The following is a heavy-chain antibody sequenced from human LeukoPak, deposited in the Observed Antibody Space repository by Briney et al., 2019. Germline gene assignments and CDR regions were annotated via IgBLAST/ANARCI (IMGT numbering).Heavy chain of an antibody. CDR1: GFTFSSYA. D-gene: IGHD7-27*01. J-gene: IGHJ2*01. CDR2: ISSNGGDT. CDR3: VKVGLGIFRYFDL. V-gene: IGHV3-64D*09. Sequence: GGSLRLSCSASGFTFSSYAMDWVRQAPGKGLECVSAISSNGGDTYYADSVKGRFTISRDNSKNTLYLQMSSLRAEDTAVYYCVKVGLGIFRYFDLWGRGTLVTVSS.